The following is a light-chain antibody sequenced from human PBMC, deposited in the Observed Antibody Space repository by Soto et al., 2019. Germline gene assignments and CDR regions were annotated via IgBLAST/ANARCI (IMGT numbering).Light chain of an antibody. J-gene: IGKJ1*01. V-gene: IGKV3-20*01. CDR2: GAS. Sequence: EIVLTQSPCTLSLSPGERATLSCRASQSVSSSYLAWYQQKPGQAPRLLIYGASSRATGIPDRFSGSGSGTDFTLTISRLEPEDFAVYYCQQYGNSAWTFGQGTKVDIK. CDR1: QSVSSSY. CDR3: QQYGNSAWT.